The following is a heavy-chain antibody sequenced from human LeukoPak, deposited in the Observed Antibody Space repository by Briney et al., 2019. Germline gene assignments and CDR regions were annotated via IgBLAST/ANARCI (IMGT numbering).Heavy chain of an antibody. J-gene: IGHJ6*02. V-gene: IGHV4-34*01. CDR1: GGSFSGYY. CDR2: INHSGST. Sequence: SETLSLTRAVYGGSFSGYYWSWIRQPPGKGLEWIGEINHSGSTNYNPSLKSRVTISVDTSKNQFSLKLSSVTAADTAVYYCARVYYYGMDVWGQGTTVTVSS. CDR3: ARVYYYGMDV.